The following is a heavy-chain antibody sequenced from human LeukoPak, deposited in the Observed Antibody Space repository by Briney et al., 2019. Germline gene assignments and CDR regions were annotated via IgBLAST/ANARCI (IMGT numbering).Heavy chain of an antibody. J-gene: IGHJ4*02. CDR3: ARALIGYYFDY. Sequence: NPGGSLRLSCAASGFTFSSYWMHWVRQAPGKGLEWVSSVSNSGDYIHYADSVKGRFTTSRDNSKNSLYLQMNSLRAEDTAVYYCARALIGYYFDYWGQGTLVTVSS. CDR1: GFTFSSYW. D-gene: IGHD2-8*01. CDR2: VSNSGDYI. V-gene: IGHV3-21*06.